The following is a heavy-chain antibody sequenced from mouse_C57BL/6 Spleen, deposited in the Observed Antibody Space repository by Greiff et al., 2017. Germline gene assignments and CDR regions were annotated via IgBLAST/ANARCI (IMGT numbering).Heavy chain of an antibody. D-gene: IGHD1-1*01. J-gene: IGHJ3*01. V-gene: IGHV14-1*01. CDR1: GFNIKDYY. Sequence: EVQLQQSGAELVRPGASVKLSCTASGFNIKDYYMHWVKQRPEQGLEWIGRIDPEDGDTEYAPKFQGKATMTADTSSNTAYLQLSSLTSEDTAVYYCTTEPHYYGSSDWFAYWGQGTLVTVSA. CDR3: TTEPHYYGSSDWFAY. CDR2: IDPEDGDT.